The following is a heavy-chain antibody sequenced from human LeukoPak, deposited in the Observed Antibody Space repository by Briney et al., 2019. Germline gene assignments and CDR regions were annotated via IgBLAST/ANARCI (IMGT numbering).Heavy chain of an antibody. CDR2: IYYSGST. J-gene: IGHJ5*02. CDR1: GGSISSGGYY. Sequence: SETLSLTCTVSGGSISSGGYYWSWIRQHPGKGLEWIGYIYYSGSTYFNPSLKSRVTISVDTSKNQFSLKLSSVTAADTAVYYCARVRGYSYGPGYNWFDPWGQGTLVTVSS. D-gene: IGHD5-18*01. V-gene: IGHV4-31*03. CDR3: ARVRGYSYGPGYNWFDP.